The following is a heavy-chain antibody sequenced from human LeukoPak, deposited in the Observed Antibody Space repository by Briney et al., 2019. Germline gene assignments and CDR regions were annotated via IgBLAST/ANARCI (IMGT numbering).Heavy chain of an antibody. D-gene: IGHD3-10*01. CDR2: INPNSGGT. V-gene: IGHV1-2*02. CDR3: ARVGIGWGNYYYYYMDV. Sequence: GASVKVSCKASGYTFTGYYKHWVRQAPGQGLEWMGWINPNSGGTNYAQKFQGRVTMTRDTSISTAYMELSRLRSDDTAVYYCARVGIGWGNYYYYYMDVWGKGTTVTVSS. J-gene: IGHJ6*03. CDR1: GYTFTGYY.